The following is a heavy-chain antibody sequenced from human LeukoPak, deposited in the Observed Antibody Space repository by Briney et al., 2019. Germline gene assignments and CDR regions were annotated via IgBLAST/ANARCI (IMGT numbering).Heavy chain of an antibody. J-gene: IGHJ4*02. V-gene: IGHV1-69*06. CDR3: ASRMDKGRGYSYGVDY. Sequence: SVKVSCKASGGTFSSYAISWVRQAPGQGLEWMGGIIPIFGTANYAQKFQGRVTITADKSTSTAYMELSSLRSEDTAVYYCASRMDKGRGYSYGVDYWGQRTLVTVSS. CDR1: GGTFSSYA. D-gene: IGHD5-18*01. CDR2: IIPIFGTA.